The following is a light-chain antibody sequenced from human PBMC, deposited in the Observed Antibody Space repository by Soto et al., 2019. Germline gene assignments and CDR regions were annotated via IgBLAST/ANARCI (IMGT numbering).Light chain of an antibody. V-gene: IGKV3-20*01. CDR3: QQYGRSPWT. CDR2: GAS. CDR1: QSFSSSS. J-gene: IGKJ1*01. Sequence: DMVWTQSPGTLSLSPGERATLSCRASQSFSSSSLAWYQQKPGQAPRLLIYGASNRATGIPDRFSGSGSGTDFTLTISRLEPEDFAVYYCQQYGRSPWTFGQGTKVEIK.